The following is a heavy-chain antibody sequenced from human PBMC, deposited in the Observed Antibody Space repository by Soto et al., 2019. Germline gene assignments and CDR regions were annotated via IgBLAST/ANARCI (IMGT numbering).Heavy chain of an antibody. CDR3: TTHPPTVLYV. D-gene: IGHD4-4*01. V-gene: IGHV3-73*02. J-gene: IGHJ6*02. CDR1: GFTFSGSA. Sequence: EVQLVESGGGLVQPGGSLKLSCAASGFTFSGSAMHWVRQASGKGVEWVGRIRSKANSYATAYVASVKGRFTSARDDSKNTAYLQMNSLTSEDTAVYCGTTHPPTVLYVWGQGTTVTVAS. CDR2: IRSKANSYAT.